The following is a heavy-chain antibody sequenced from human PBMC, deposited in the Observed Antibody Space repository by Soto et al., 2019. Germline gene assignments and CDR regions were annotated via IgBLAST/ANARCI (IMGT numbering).Heavy chain of an antibody. Sequence: GGSLRLSCAASGLTFSSYGMHWVRQAPGKGLEWVAVISYDGSNKYYADSVKGRFTISRDNSKSTLYLQMNSLRAEDTAVYYCAKDRAYIVATIDAYYFDYWGQGTLVTVSS. CDR2: ISYDGSNK. D-gene: IGHD5-12*01. CDR1: GLTFSSYG. J-gene: IGHJ4*02. CDR3: AKDRAYIVATIDAYYFDY. V-gene: IGHV3-30*18.